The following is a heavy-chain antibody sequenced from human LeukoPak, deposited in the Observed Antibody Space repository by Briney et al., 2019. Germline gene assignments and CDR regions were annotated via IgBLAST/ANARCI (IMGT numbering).Heavy chain of an antibody. V-gene: IGHV4-4*07. CDR2: IYTSGST. D-gene: IGHD3-22*01. J-gene: IGHJ4*02. CDR3: ARGRHYYDSKRYYFDY. CDR1: GGSISSYY. Sequence: SETLSLTCTVSGGSISSYYWSWIRQPAGKGLEWIGRIYTSGSTNYNPSLKSRVTMSVDTSKNQFSLKLSSVTAADTAVYYCARGRHYYDSKRYYFDYWGQGTLVTVSS.